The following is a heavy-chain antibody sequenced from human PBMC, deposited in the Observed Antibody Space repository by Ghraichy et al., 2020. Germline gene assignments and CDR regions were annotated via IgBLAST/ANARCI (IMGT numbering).Heavy chain of an antibody. Sequence: SETLSLTCTVSGGSISSYYWSWIRQPPGKGLEWIGYIYYSGSTNYNPSLKSRVTISVDTCKNQFSLKLSSVTAADTAVYYCARGSSGWYVAFGRWGQGTLVTVSS. D-gene: IGHD6-19*01. J-gene: IGHJ4*02. CDR1: GGSISSYY. V-gene: IGHV4-59*01. CDR2: IYYSGST. CDR3: ARGSSGWYVAFGR.